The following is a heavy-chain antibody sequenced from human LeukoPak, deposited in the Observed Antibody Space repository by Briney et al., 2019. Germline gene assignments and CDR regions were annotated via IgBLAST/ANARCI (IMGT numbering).Heavy chain of an antibody. J-gene: IGHJ4*02. V-gene: IGHV3-23*01. D-gene: IGHD4-17*01. CDR1: GFTFSSYA. CDR2: ISGSGGST. Sequence: GGSLRLSCAASGFTFSSYAMSWVRQAPGKGLEGVSAISGSGGSTYYADSVKGRFTISRDNSKNTLYLQMNSLRAEDTAVYYCAKVFNLYGDYAPFDYWGQGTLVTVSS. CDR3: AKVFNLYGDYAPFDY.